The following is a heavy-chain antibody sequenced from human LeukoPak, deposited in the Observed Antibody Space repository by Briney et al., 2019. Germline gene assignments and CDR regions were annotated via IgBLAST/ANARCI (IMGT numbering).Heavy chain of an antibody. V-gene: IGHV3-7*03. J-gene: IGHJ2*01. CDR2: IKQDGSEK. CDR1: GFAFSSYA. D-gene: IGHD6-13*01. CDR3: TKAAVAGTALGWYFDL. Sequence: GALLLSCAASGFAFSSYAMSWVRRAPGKGGEWVANIKQDGSEKYYVDSVKGRFTISRDNAKNSLFLQMNSLRPEDTAFYYCTKAAVAGTALGWYFDLWGRGTLVTVSS.